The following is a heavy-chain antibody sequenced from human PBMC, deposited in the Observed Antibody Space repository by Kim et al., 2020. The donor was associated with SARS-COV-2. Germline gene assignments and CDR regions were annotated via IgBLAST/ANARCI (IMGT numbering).Heavy chain of an antibody. CDR2: ISYDGGNK. D-gene: IGHD6-13*01. Sequence: GGSLRLSCTASGFSFSNYAMHWARQAPGKGLEWVALISYDGGNKYYGDSVKGRFTISRDNSKRTLYLQMSSLRPEDTALYYCVRARYSSTGNCDYWGQGT. CDR3: VRARYSSTGNCDY. CDR1: GFSFSNYA. V-gene: IGHV3-30-3*01. J-gene: IGHJ4*02.